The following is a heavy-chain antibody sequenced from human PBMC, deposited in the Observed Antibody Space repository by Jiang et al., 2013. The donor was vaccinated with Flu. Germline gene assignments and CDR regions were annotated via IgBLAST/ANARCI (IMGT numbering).Heavy chain of an antibody. CDR3: ARQEGVEYYYDSSGYSNFDY. J-gene: IGHJ4*02. CDR1: GYSFTSYW. V-gene: IGHV5-10-1*01. Sequence: GAEVKKPGESLRISCKGSGYSFTSYWISWVRQMPGKGLEWMGRIDPSDSYTNYSPSFQGHVTISADKSISTAYLQWSSLKASDTAMYYCARQEGVEYYYDSSGYSNFDYWDQGTLVTVSS. D-gene: IGHD3-22*01. CDR2: IDPSDSYT.